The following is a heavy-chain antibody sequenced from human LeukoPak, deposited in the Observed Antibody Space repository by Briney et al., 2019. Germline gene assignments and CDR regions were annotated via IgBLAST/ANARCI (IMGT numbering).Heavy chain of an antibody. Sequence: SETLSLTCTVSGGSISSGGYYWSWIRQHPGTGLEWIGYIYYSGSTYYNPSLKSRVTISVDTSKNQFSLKLSSVTAADTAVYYRAREKQQLSTYFDYWGQGTLVTVSS. V-gene: IGHV4-31*03. CDR2: IYYSGST. D-gene: IGHD6-13*01. CDR1: GGSISSGGYY. J-gene: IGHJ4*02. CDR3: AREKQQLSTYFDY.